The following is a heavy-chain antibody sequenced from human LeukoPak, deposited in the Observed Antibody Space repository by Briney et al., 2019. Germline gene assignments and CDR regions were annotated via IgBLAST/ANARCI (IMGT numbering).Heavy chain of an antibody. CDR3: AKVGGYSSSFAPGTYAFDK. CDR2: ISGSGGST. J-gene: IGHJ4*01. Sequence: GGSLRLSCAASGFTFSSYAMSWVRQAPGKGLEWVSGISGSGGSTYYADSVKGRFTISRDNSKNTLYLQMNSLRAEDTAVYYCAKVGGYSSSFAPGTYAFDKWGQGTLVTGSS. CDR1: GFTFSSYA. D-gene: IGHD6-6*01. V-gene: IGHV3-23*01.